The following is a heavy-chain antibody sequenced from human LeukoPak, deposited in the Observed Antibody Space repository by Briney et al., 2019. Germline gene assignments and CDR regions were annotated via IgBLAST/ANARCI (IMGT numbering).Heavy chain of an antibody. J-gene: IGHJ4*02. D-gene: IGHD3-9*01. V-gene: IGHV3-21*01. CDR2: ISSSSSYI. Sequence: GGSLRLSCAASGFTFSSYSMNWVRQAPGKGLEWVSSISSSSSYIYYADSVKGRFTISRDNAKNSLYLQMNSLRAEDTAVYYCAREPLISYDILTGYYPYYFDYWGQGTLVTVSS. CDR1: GFTFSSYS. CDR3: AREPLISYDILTGYYPYYFDY.